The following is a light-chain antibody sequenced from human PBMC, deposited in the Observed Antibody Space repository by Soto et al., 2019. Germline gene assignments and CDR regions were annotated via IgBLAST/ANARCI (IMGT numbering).Light chain of an antibody. CDR1: QSVSSSY. CDR3: QQYGSSPHT. Sequence: EIVLTQSPGTLSLSPGERATLSCRASQSVSSSYLAWYQHKPGQAPRLLIYCASSRATGIPDRFSGSGSGTDLTLTISILEPEDFAVYYCQQYGSSPHTFGQGTKLEIK. V-gene: IGKV3-20*01. J-gene: IGKJ2*01. CDR2: CAS.